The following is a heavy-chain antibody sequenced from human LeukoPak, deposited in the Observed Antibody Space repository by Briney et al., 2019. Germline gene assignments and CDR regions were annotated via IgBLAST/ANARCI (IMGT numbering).Heavy chain of an antibody. CDR1: GYTFTGYY. Sequence: GASVKVSCKTSGYTFTGYYIQWVRQAPGEGLEWMGWINPNSGGTNYAQKFQGRVTMTRDTSISTAYMELSRLRSDDTAVYFCFWFSGSSGLHDYWGQGTLVTVSS. J-gene: IGHJ4*02. V-gene: IGHV1-2*02. CDR2: INPNSGGT. CDR3: FWFSGSSGLHDY. D-gene: IGHD6-19*01.